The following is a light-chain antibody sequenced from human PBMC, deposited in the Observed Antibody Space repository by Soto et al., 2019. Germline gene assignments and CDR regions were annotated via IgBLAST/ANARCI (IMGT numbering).Light chain of an antibody. CDR3: QQYYSTPT. CDR2: WAS. V-gene: IGKV4-1*01. J-gene: IGKJ4*01. Sequence: DIVMPQSPDSMAVSLGERTTINCRCTHSVLYSSNNKNYLAWYQQKPGQPPKLRMYWASTRESGVHDRFSGSGSGTDFTLTISSLKAEDVAVYYCQQYYSTPTFGGGTKVDIK. CDR1: HSVLYSSNNKNY.